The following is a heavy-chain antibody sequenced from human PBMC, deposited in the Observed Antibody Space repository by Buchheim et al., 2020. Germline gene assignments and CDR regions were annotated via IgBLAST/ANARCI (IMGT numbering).Heavy chain of an antibody. J-gene: IGHJ6*02. CDR3: AKDEIAAAGTVYYYGMDV. D-gene: IGHD6-13*01. CDR2: ISGSGGST. V-gene: IGHV3-23*01. CDR1: GFTFSSYA. Sequence: EVQLLESGGGLVQPGGSLRLSCAASGFTFSSYAMSWVRQAPGKGLEWVSAISGSGGSTYYADSVKGRFTISRDNSKNTLYLQMSSLRDEDTAVYYCAKDEIAAAGTVYYYGMDVWGQGTT.